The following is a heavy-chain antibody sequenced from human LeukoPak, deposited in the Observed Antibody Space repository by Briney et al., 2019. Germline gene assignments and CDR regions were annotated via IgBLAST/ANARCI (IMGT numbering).Heavy chain of an antibody. CDR3: ARSRDDAFDI. Sequence: ASVKVSCKASGYTFSGYDMHWVRQAPGQGLEWMGWINPNSGGTDSAQKFQDRVTMARDTPIPTAYMELSRLISDDTAVYYCARSRDDAFDIWGQGTMVTVSS. V-gene: IGHV1-2*02. J-gene: IGHJ3*02. CDR1: GYTFSGYD. CDR2: INPNSGGT.